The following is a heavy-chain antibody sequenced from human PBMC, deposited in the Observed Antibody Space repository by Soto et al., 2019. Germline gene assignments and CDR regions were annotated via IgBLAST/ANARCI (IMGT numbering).Heavy chain of an antibody. V-gene: IGHV3-30*18. CDR2: ISYDGSNK. CDR1: GFTFSSYG. CDR3: AKGFRFGQLGYYGMDV. J-gene: IGHJ6*02. Sequence: QVQLVESGGGVVQPGRSLRLSCAASGFTFSSYGMHWVRQAPGKGLEWVAVISYDGSNKYYADSVKGRFTISRDNSKNTLYLQMYSLRAEDTAVYYCAKGFRFGQLGYYGMDVWGQGTTVTVSS. D-gene: IGHD6-6*01.